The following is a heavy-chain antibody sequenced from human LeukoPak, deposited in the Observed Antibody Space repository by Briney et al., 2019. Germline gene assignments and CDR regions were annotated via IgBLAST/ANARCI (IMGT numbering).Heavy chain of an antibody. CDR3: AKDHCTATNCFAGFDY. CDR2: IIDTGRST. Sequence: GGSLRLSCEASGFTFRSYGMSWVRQAPGKGLEWVSGIIDTGRSTFYIDSVKGRFTISRDNSKNTLYLQMNSLRAEDTAIYYCAKDHCTATNCFAGFDYWGQGALVTVSS. V-gene: IGHV3-23*01. J-gene: IGHJ4*02. CDR1: GFTFRSYG. D-gene: IGHD2-15*01.